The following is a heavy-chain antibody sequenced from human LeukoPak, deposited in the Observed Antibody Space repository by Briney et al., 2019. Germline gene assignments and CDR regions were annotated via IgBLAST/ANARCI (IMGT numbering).Heavy chain of an antibody. CDR3: ARADYDILTGYHAYGMDV. Sequence: SQTLSLTCTVSGGSISSSGYYWSWIRQHPGKGLEWIGYIYYSGSTYYNPSLKSRVTISVDTSKSQFSLKLSSVTAADTAVYYCARADYDILTGYHAYGMDVWGQGTTVTVSS. CDR1: GGSISSSGYY. CDR2: IYYSGST. J-gene: IGHJ6*02. V-gene: IGHV4-31*03. D-gene: IGHD3-9*01.